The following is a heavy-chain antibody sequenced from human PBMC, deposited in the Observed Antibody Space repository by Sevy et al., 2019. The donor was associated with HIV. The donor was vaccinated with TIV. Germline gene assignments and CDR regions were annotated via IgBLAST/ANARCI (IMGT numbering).Heavy chain of an antibody. CDR3: ARESGSSSWYGAFDI. V-gene: IGHV4-59*01. Sequence: SETLSLTCTVSGGSMSDYYWSWIRQPPGKGLEWMGYIYYRGATHYNPSLKSRVTISVDTSKNQFSLKLSSVTAADTAVYYCARESGSSSWYGAFDIWGQGTMVTVSS. D-gene: IGHD6-13*01. CDR2: IYYRGAT. J-gene: IGHJ3*02. CDR1: GGSMSDYY.